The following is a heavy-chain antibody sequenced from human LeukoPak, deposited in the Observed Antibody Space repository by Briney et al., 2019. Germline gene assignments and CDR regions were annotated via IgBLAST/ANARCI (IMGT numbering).Heavy chain of an antibody. D-gene: IGHD3-16*01. V-gene: IGHV3-23*01. CDR2: ISGSGADT. CDR3: ARDTIRGTDY. Sequence: GGSLRLSCAASGFTSSNYAMNWVRQAPGKGLEWVSAISGSGADTYYADSVKGRFTISRDNAKNSLYLQMNSLRDEDTAVYYCARDTIRGTDYWGQGTQVTVSS. J-gene: IGHJ4*02. CDR1: GFTSSNYA.